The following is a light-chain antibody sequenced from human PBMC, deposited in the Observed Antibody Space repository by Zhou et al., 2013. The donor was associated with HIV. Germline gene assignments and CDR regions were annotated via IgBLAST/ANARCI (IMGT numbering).Light chain of an antibody. V-gene: IGKV1-39*01. Sequence: DIQMTQSPSSLSASVGDRVTITCRASQSISNYLNCYQQKPGKVPKLLIYAASSLQSGVPSRFSGSGSGTDFALTISSLHPEDFATYYCQQSYSTPRTFGQGPKVE. CDR2: AAS. J-gene: IGKJ1*01. CDR3: QQSYSTPRT. CDR1: QSISNY.